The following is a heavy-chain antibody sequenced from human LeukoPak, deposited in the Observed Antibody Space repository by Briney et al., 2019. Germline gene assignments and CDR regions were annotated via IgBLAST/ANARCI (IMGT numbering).Heavy chain of an antibody. V-gene: IGHV4-34*01. CDR2: INHSGST. CDR3: ARGYSSSWYSSYYYYMDV. D-gene: IGHD6-13*01. CDR1: GGSFSGYY. Sequence: SETLSLTCAVYGGSFSGYYWSWIRQPPGKGLEWIGEINHSGSTNYNPSLKSRVTMSVDTSKNQFSLKLSSVTAADTAVYYCARGYSSSWYSSYYYYMDVWGKGTTVTISS. J-gene: IGHJ6*03.